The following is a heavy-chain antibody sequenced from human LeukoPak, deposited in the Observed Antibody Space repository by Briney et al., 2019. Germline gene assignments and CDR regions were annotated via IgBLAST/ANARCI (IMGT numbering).Heavy chain of an antibody. V-gene: IGHV1-18*01. CDR1: GGTFSSYA. J-gene: IGHJ3*02. CDR2: ISAYNGNT. CDR3: ASTARHYSGSYWAAFDI. Sequence: ASVKVSCKASGGTFSSYAISWVRQAPGQGLEWMGWISAYNGNTNYAQKLQGRVTMTTDTSTSTAYMELRSLRSDDTAVYYCASTARHYSGSYWAAFDIWGQGTMVTVSS. D-gene: IGHD1-26*01.